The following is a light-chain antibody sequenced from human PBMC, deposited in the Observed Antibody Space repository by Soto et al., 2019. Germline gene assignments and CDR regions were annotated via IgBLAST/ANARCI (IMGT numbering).Light chain of an antibody. V-gene: IGKV1-39*01. CDR2: AAS. CDR1: QGVSRY. CDR3: QQGYTTPGS. Sequence: DIRMTQSPSSLSASVGDRVTITCRASQGVSRYLDWYQQKPGEAPKLLIYAASTLQSGVPSRFSGSGSGTDFTLTISSLQPDDFATYYCQQGYTTPGSFGQGTRVEIK. J-gene: IGKJ1*01.